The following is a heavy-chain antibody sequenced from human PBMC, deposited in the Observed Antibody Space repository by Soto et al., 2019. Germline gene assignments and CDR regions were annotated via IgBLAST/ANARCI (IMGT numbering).Heavy chain of an antibody. V-gene: IGHV3-23*01. CDR3: ATLTTIWFGGLETFDY. CDR2: ISDSGDST. J-gene: IGHJ4*02. D-gene: IGHD3-10*01. Sequence: EVQLLESGGGLVQPGGSLRLSCAASGFTFSSYAMNWVRQAPGKGLEWVSTISDSGDSTYYADSVKGRFAISRDNSKNTLYLQMNSLRAEDTAVYYCATLTTIWFGGLETFDYWGQGTLVTVSS. CDR1: GFTFSSYA.